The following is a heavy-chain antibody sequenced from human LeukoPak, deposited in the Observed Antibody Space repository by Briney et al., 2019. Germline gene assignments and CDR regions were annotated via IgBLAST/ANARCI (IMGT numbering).Heavy chain of an antibody. CDR1: GGSISSSSYY. CDR3: ATYSGTYSAFDI. J-gene: IGHJ3*02. D-gene: IGHD1-26*01. V-gene: IGHV4-39*07. Sequence: SETLSLTCTVSGGSISSSSYYWAWVRQPPGKGLEWLGNIFYNGGPYFNPSLKSRAAISVDTSKNHFSLRLNSVTAADTAVYYCATYSGTYSAFDIWGLGTLVTVSS. CDR2: IFYNGGP.